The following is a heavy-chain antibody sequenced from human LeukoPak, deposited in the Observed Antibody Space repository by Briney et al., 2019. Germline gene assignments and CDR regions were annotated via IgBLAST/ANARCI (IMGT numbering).Heavy chain of an antibody. J-gene: IGHJ4*02. CDR1: GFTYSTYS. Sequence: PGGSLRLSCAASGFTYSTYSMNWLRQAPGKGLEWVSYISSGSSTIYYADSVKGRFTISRDNAKNSLYLQMNSLSDEDAAVYYCATTGDMDYWGQGTLVTVSS. V-gene: IGHV3-48*02. D-gene: IGHD7-27*01. CDR2: ISSGSSTI. CDR3: ATTGDMDY.